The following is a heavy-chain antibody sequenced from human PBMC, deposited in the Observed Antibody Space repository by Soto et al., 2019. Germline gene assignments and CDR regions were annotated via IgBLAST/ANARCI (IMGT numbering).Heavy chain of an antibody. CDR3: ARGRLTTMPIYYYDY. CDR1: GYSFTSYW. CDR2: IYPGDSDT. V-gene: IGHV5-51*01. D-gene: IGHD2-2*01. J-gene: IGHJ4*02. Sequence: PGESLKISCKGSGYSFTSYWIGWVRQMPGKGLEWMGIIYPGDSDTRYSPSFQGQVTISADKSISTAYLQWSSLKASDTAMYYCARGRLTTMPIYYYDYWGQGTLVTVSS.